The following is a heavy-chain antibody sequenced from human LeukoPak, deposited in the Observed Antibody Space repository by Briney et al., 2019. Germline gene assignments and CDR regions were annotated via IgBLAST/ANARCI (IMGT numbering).Heavy chain of an antibody. CDR2: SGSGDNT. D-gene: IGHD4-17*01. Sequence: GGSLRLSCAASRFTFSTYATNWVRQAPGKGLEWVSASGSGDNTYYADSVKGRFTISRDNSKNTLYLQMKSLRAEDTAVYYCAKDHYGDYGWGLGTLVAVSS. V-gene: IGHV3-23*01. CDR3: AKDHYGDYG. J-gene: IGHJ4*02. CDR1: RFTFSTYA.